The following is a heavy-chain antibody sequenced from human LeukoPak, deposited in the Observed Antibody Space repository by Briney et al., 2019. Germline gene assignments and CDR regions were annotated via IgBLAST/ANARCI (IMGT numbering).Heavy chain of an antibody. CDR2: INPSGGST. Sequence: ASVKVSCKASGYTFTSYGISWVRQAPGQGLEWMGIINPSGGSTSYAQKFQGRVTMTRDTSTSTVYMELSSLRSEDTAVYYCARARPYIDYYDSSGFDYWGQGTLVTVSS. D-gene: IGHD3-22*01. CDR1: GYTFTSYG. CDR3: ARARPYIDYYDSSGFDY. J-gene: IGHJ4*02. V-gene: IGHV1-46*01.